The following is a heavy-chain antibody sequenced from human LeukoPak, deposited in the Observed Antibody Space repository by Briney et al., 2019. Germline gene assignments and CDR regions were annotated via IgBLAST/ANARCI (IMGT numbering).Heavy chain of an antibody. CDR3: ARNTEGVRGRP. CDR1: GFAFNDYY. D-gene: IGHD3-10*01. J-gene: IGHJ5*02. V-gene: IGHV3-11*01. Sequence: PGGSLRLSCAASGFAFNDYYMSWIRQAPGKGLEWVSYISSSSSAIYYADSVKGRFTISRDNAKNSLYLQMNSLRAEDTAVYYCARNTEGVRGRPWGQGTLVTVSS. CDR2: ISSSSSAI.